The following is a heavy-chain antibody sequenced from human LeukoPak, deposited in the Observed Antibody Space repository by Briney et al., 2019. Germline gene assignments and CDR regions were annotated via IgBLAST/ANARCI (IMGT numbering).Heavy chain of an antibody. CDR3: ARDISGSYYDLDY. J-gene: IGHJ4*02. V-gene: IGHV3-21*01. CDR2: ISSSSSYI. D-gene: IGHD1-26*01. Sequence: GGSLRLSCAASGFTFSSYSMNWVRQAPGKGLEWVSSISSSSSYIYYADSVKGRFTISRDNAKNSLYLQMNSLRAEDTAVYYCARDISGSYYDLDYRGQGTLVTVSS. CDR1: GFTFSSYS.